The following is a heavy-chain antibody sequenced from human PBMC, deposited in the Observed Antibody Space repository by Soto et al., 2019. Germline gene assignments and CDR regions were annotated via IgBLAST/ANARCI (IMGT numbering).Heavy chain of an antibody. CDR1: AGSITTDY. CDR3: ARADSREFDY. D-gene: IGHD3-22*01. J-gene: IGHJ4*02. Sequence: SETLSLTCNVSAGSITTDYWSWIRQAPGKGLQWIGEIDSSGIPNYTPSLKSRVTISVDTSKSQFSLELSSVTAADTAVYYCARADSREFDYWGQGTLVT. CDR2: IDSSGIP. V-gene: IGHV4-34*01.